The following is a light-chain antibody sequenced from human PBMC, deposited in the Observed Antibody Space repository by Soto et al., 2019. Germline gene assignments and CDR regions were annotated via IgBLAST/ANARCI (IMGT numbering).Light chain of an antibody. CDR3: SSFTGTGTVM. CDR2: DVS. CDR1: SSDVGAYHS. Sequence: QSALTQPASVSGSPGQSFTISCTGTSSDVGAYHSVSWYQQHPGKAPKLIIFDVSNRPSGVSNRFSGSKSGNTASLTISGLQAEDEADYYCSSFTGTGTVMFGGGTQLTVL. V-gene: IGLV2-14*03. J-gene: IGLJ3*02.